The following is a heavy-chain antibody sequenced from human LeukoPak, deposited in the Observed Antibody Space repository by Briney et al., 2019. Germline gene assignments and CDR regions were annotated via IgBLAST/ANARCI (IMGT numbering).Heavy chain of an antibody. CDR3: ASAPRLAFGELLLDY. CDR1: GYTLTELS. J-gene: IGHJ4*02. CDR2: FDPEDGET. Sequence: ASVKVSCKVSGYTLTELSMHWVRQAPGKGLEWMGGFDPEDGETIYAKKFQGRVTMTEDTSTDTAYMELSSLRSEDTAVYYCASAPRLAFGELLLDYWGQGTLVTVSS. V-gene: IGHV1-24*01. D-gene: IGHD3-10*01.